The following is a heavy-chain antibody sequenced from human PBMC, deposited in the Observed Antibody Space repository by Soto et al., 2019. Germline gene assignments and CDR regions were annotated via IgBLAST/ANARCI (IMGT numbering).Heavy chain of an antibody. CDR2: IIPFFGTS. V-gene: IGHV1-69*01. CDR1: GGTFSSYP. Sequence: QVQLVQSGAEVKKPGSSVKVSCEASGGTFSSYPINWVRQAPGQGLEWMGGIIPFFGTSNYAQKFQGRVTSTADDSTSTAYMELRSLRSEDTAVYYCARVGHITNYGMAVWGQGTTVTVSS. D-gene: IGHD1-26*01. CDR3: ARVGHITNYGMAV. J-gene: IGHJ6*02.